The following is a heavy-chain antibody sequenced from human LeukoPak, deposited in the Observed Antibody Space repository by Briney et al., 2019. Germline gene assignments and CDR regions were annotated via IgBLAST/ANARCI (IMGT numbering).Heavy chain of an antibody. V-gene: IGHV3-48*01. D-gene: IGHD3-10*01. Sequence: GGSLRLSCAASEFTFSSYSMNWVRQAPGKGLEWVSYITNSGNSKSYADSVKGRFTISRDNTKNSLYLQMNGLRAEDTAVYYCARDSGGSYYEYWGQGTLVTVSS. CDR1: EFTFSSYS. J-gene: IGHJ4*02. CDR2: ITNSGNSK. CDR3: ARDSGGSYYEY.